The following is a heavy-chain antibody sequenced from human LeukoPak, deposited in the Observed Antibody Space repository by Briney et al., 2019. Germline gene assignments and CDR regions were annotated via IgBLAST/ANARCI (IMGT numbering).Heavy chain of an antibody. V-gene: IGHV3-48*03. D-gene: IGHD1-26*01. CDR3: ARAPVGATVDY. CDR2: ISSSGSTI. CDR1: GFTFSSYE. J-gene: IGHJ4*02. Sequence: GGSLRLSCAASGFTFSSYEMNWVRQAPGKGLEWVSYISSSGSTIYYADSVKGRFTISRDNAKNSLYLQMNSLRAEDTAVYYCARAPVGATVDYWGQGTLVTVSS.